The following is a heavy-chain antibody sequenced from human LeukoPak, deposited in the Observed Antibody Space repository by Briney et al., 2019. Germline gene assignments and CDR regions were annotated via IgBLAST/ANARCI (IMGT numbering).Heavy chain of an antibody. J-gene: IGHJ4*02. CDR2: IRYDGSNK. CDR3: AREGYYGSGSYVVYY. D-gene: IGHD3-10*01. V-gene: IGHV3-30*02. CDR1: GFTFSSYG. Sequence: GGSLRLSCAASGFTFSSYGMHWVRQAPGKGLEWVAFIRYDGSNKYYADSVKGRFTISRDNSKNTLYLQMNSLRAEDTAVYYCAREGYYGSGSYVVYYWGQGTLVTVSS.